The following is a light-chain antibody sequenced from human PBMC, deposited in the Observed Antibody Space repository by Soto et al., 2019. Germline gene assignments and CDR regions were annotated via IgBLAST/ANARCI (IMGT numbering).Light chain of an antibody. CDR2: AAS. Sequence: DLQMTQSPSSLSASVGDRVSITCRASQSISNYLNWYQHKPGKAPHLLIYAASTLQSGVPSRFSGSGSGTDFTLSISSLQSEDFATYSCQQTYITPLTFGGGTRVQIK. J-gene: IGKJ4*01. CDR3: QQTYITPLT. CDR1: QSISNY. V-gene: IGKV1-39*01.